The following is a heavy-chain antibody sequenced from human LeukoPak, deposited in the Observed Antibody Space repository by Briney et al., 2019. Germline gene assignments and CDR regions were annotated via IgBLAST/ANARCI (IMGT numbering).Heavy chain of an antibody. D-gene: IGHD2-2*02. CDR3: ARGYCSSTSCYMFDP. CDR1: GGSISSGDYY. CDR2: IYYSGST. J-gene: IGHJ5*02. Sequence: SQTLSLTCTVSGGSISSGDYYWSWIRQPPGKGLEWIGYIYYSGSTNYNPSLKSRVTISVDTSKNQFSLKLSSVTAADTAVYYCARGYCSSTSCYMFDPWGQGTLVTVSS. V-gene: IGHV4-30-4*08.